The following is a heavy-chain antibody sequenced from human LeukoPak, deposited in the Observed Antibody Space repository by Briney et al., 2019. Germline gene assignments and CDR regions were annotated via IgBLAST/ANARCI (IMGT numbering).Heavy chain of an antibody. CDR1: GFTFSSYA. J-gene: IGHJ4*02. CDR2: ISYDGSNK. CDR3: ARNSLEYSSLDY. V-gene: IGHV3-30*04. Sequence: GGSLRLSCAASGFTFSSYAMHWVRQAPGKGLGWVAVISYDGSNKYYADSVKHRFTISRDNSKNTLYLQMNSLRAEDTAVYYCARNSLEYSSLDYWGQGTLVTVSS. D-gene: IGHD6-6*01.